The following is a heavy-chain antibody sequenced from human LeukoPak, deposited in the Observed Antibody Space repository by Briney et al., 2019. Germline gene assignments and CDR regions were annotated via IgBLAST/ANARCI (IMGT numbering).Heavy chain of an antibody. CDR1: GYSISSGYY. CDR2: IYHSGST. Sequence: SGTLSLTCTVSGYSISSGYYWGWIRQPPGKGLEWIGSIYHSGSTYYNPSLKSRVTISVDTSKNQFSLKLSSVTAADTAVYYCAREEGFPFDYWGQGTLVTVSS. V-gene: IGHV4-38-2*02. J-gene: IGHJ4*02. CDR3: AREEGFPFDY.